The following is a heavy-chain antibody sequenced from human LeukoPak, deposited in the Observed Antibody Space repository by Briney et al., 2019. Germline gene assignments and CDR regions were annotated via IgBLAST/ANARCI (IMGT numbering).Heavy chain of an antibody. CDR3: ARVGYYDSSGYFLGFDY. V-gene: IGHV1-8*03. CDR1: GYTFTSYD. J-gene: IGHJ4*02. Sequence: ASVKVSCKASGYTFTSYDINWVRQATGQGLEWMGWMNPNSGNTGYAQKFQGRVTITRNTSISTAYMELSSLRSEDTAVYYCARVGYYDSSGYFLGFDYWGQGTLVTVSS. CDR2: MNPNSGNT. D-gene: IGHD3-22*01.